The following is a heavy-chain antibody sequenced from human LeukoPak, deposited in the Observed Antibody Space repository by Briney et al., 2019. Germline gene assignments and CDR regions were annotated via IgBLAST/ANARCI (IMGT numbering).Heavy chain of an antibody. J-gene: IGHJ4*02. Sequence: ASVKVSCKASGYTFTGYYMHWVRQAPGQGLEWMGRINPNSGGTDYAQKLQGRVTMTTDTSTSTAYMELRSLRSDDTAVYYCASSDSSGYYYLPFDYWGQGTLVTVSS. CDR3: ASSDSSGYYYLPFDY. CDR1: GYTFTGYY. CDR2: INPNSGGT. V-gene: IGHV1-2*06. D-gene: IGHD3-22*01.